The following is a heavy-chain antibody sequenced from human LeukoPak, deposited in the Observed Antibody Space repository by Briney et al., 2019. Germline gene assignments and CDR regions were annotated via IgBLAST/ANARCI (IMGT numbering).Heavy chain of an antibody. Sequence: GGSLRLSCAASGFTFNHFWMSWIRQAPGKGLEWVAYIKKTGSETYYVDSVKGRFTITRDNTRNSLFLQMYSLRAEDTAVYFCAREDGYCSGGICYSYFDSWGQGTLVTVSA. CDR2: IKKTGSET. CDR3: AREDGYCSGGICYSYFDS. D-gene: IGHD2-15*01. CDR1: GFTFNHFW. J-gene: IGHJ4*02. V-gene: IGHV3-7*01.